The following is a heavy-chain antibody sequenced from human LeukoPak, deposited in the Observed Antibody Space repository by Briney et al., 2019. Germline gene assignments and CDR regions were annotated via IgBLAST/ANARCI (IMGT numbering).Heavy chain of an antibody. Sequence: GGSLRLCCAASGLTFSSYDMNWVRRAPGKGLEWLSSISSRSTYVYYADSVKGRFTISRDNAKNSLYLQMNRLRAEDTAVYYCARSSPYSSSWYSAFDIWGQGTMVTVSS. J-gene: IGHJ3*02. D-gene: IGHD6-13*01. V-gene: IGHV3-21*01. CDR1: GLTFSSYD. CDR3: ARSSPYSSSWYSAFDI. CDR2: ISSRSTYV.